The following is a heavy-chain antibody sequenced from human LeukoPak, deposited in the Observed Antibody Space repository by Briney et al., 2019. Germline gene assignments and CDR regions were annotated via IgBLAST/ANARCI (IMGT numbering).Heavy chain of an antibody. V-gene: IGHV3-48*04. CDR3: AKEPHCSGGSCYSSYFDY. CDR2: ISSSGSTI. Sequence: GGSLRLSCAASGFTFSTYWMSWVRQAPGKGLEWVSYISSSGSTIYYADSVKGRFTISRDNAKNSLYLQMNSLRAEDTAVYYCAKEPHCSGGSCYSSYFDYWGQGTLVTVSS. J-gene: IGHJ4*02. D-gene: IGHD2-15*01. CDR1: GFTFSTYW.